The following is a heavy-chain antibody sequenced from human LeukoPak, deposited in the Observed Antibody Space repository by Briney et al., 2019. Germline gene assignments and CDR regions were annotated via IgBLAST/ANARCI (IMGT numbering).Heavy chain of an antibody. J-gene: IGHJ4*02. D-gene: IGHD3-22*01. CDR1: GGTFSSYA. V-gene: IGHV1-69*05. CDR2: IIPIFGTA. CDR3: VVGYYDSSGHAYFDY. Sequence: ASVKVSCKASGGTFSSYAISWVRQAPGQGPEWMGGIIPIFGTANYAQKFQGRVTITTDESTSTAYMELSSLRSEDTAVYYCVVGYYDSSGHAYFDYWGQGTLVTVSS.